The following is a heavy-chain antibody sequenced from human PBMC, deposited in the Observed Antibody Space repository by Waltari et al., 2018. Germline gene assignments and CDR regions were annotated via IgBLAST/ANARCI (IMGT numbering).Heavy chain of an antibody. CDR1: GAAIGISNC. CDR2: SYHSGST. V-gene: IGHV4-4*02. CDR3: ARWNRGMDV. Sequence: QVRLQESGPGLVKASGTPSLTCAGPGAAIGISNCWSWVRQPPGKGLEWIGESYHSGSTNYNPSLKSRVTISVDKSKNQFSLKLSSVTAADTAVYYCARWNRGMDVWGQGTTVTVSS. D-gene: IGHD1-1*01. J-gene: IGHJ6*02.